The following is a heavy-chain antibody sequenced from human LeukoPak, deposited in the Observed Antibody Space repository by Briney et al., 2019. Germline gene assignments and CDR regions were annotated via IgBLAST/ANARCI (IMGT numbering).Heavy chain of an antibody. D-gene: IGHD3-10*01. J-gene: IGHJ4*02. CDR1: GASISSSTDY. CDR3: ASEAGYYGSGSYFLDY. CDR2: IYTSGST. V-gene: IGHV4-39*07. Sequence: SETLSLTCTVSGASISSSTDYWGWIRQPPGKGLEWIGRIYTSGSTNYNPSLKSRVTMSVDTSKNQFSLKLSSVTAADTAVYYCASEAGYYGSGSYFLDYWGQGTLVTVSS.